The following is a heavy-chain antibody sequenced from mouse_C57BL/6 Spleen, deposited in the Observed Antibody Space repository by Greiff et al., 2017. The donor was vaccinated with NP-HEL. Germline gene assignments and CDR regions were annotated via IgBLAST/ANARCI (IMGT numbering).Heavy chain of an antibody. CDR2: IDPETGGT. CDR1: GYTFTDYE. D-gene: IGHD1-1*01. V-gene: IGHV1-15*01. J-gene: IGHJ2*01. Sequence: QVQLQQSGAELVRPGASVTLSCKASGYTFTDYEMHWVKQTPVHGLEWIGAIDPETGGTAYNQKFKGKAILTADKSSSTAYMELRSLTSEDSAVYYCTRSITLYFDYWGQGTTLSVSS. CDR3: TRSITLYFDY.